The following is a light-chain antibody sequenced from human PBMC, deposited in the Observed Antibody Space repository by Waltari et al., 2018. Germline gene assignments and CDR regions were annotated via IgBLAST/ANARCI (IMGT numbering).Light chain of an antibody. Sequence: DIQMTQSPSSLSASVGDRVTITCRASQSISSYLNWYQQKPGKAPTLLIYAASSLQSGVPSRFSGSGSGTDFTLTISSLQPEDFATYYCQQSYSTPPDTFGGGTKVEIK. CDR2: AAS. CDR3: QQSYSTPPDT. V-gene: IGKV1-39*01. J-gene: IGKJ4*01. CDR1: QSISSY.